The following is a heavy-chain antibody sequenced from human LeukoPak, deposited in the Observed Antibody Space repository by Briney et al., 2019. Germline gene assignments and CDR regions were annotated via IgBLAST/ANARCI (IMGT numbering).Heavy chain of an antibody. J-gene: IGHJ6*02. CDR1: GFTFSSYS. CDR3: QRGYCSSTSCLRRVYYYYYGMDV. Sequence: GGSLRLSCAASGFTFSSYSMNWVRQAPGKGLERVSSISSSSSYIYYADSVKGRFTISRDNAKNSLYLQMNSLRAEDTAVYYCQRGYCSSTSCLRRVYYYYYGMDVWGQGTTVTVSS. CDR2: ISSSSSYI. V-gene: IGHV3-21*01. D-gene: IGHD2-2*01.